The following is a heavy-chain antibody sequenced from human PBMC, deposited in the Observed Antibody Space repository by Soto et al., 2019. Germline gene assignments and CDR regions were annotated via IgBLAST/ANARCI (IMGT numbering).Heavy chain of an antibody. J-gene: IGHJ4*02. D-gene: IGHD3-10*01. V-gene: IGHV1-3*01. CDR3: ARDGLWLGRVPAGVKGKYYFDY. CDR1: GYTFTSYA. CDR2: INAGNGNT. Sequence: ASGKVCCKASGYTFTSYAMHWLRQSPGQRLEWMGWINAGNGNTKYSQKFQGRVTITRDTSASTAYMELSSLRAEDTAVYYCARDGLWLGRVPAGVKGKYYFDYWGQGTLVTVSS.